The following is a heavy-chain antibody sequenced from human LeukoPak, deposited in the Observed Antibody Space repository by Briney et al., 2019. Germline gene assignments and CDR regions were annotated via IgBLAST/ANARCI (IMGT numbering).Heavy chain of an antibody. Sequence: SETLSLTCAVYGGSFSGYYWSWIRQPPGKGLEWIGEINHSGSTNYNPSLKSRVTISVDTSKNQFSLKLSSVTAADTAVYYCARCNSSSWYFYWYFDLWGRGTLVTVSS. CDR1: GGSFSGYY. CDR3: ARCNSSSWYFYWYFDL. V-gene: IGHV4-34*01. J-gene: IGHJ2*01. D-gene: IGHD6-13*01. CDR2: INHSGST.